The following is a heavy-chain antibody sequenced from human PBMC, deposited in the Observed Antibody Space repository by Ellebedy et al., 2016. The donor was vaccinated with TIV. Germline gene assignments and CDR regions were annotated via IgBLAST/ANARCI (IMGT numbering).Heavy chain of an antibody. Sequence: GGSLRLXXAASGFTFSSHWMTWVRQAPGKGLEWVANIKQDGTEEYYVDSVKGRFTISRDNAKNSLYLQMNSLRAEDTAVYYCARTYQTAMVRGVISPCDYWGQGTLVTVPS. CDR1: GFTFSSHW. CDR3: ARTYQTAMVRGVISPCDY. D-gene: IGHD3-10*01. CDR2: IKQDGTEE. V-gene: IGHV3-7*01. J-gene: IGHJ4*02.